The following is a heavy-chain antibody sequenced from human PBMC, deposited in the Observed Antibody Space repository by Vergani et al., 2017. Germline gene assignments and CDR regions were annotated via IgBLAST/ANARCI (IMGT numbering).Heavy chain of an antibody. CDR1: GFTTGDYV. Sequence: EAQLAESGGGLVQPGQSLRLSCTASGFTTGDYVMSWFRQAPGKGLEWVAFIGSSGPYINYADSVKGRFIISRDNTNNSLFLQLRRLRAEDAAVYYCTRGCTSVCCPENYGMDVLGQGATVVVSS. CDR2: IGSSGPYI. CDR3: TRGCTSVCCPENYGMDV. D-gene: IGHD2-8*02. V-gene: IGHV3-21*06. J-gene: IGHJ6*02.